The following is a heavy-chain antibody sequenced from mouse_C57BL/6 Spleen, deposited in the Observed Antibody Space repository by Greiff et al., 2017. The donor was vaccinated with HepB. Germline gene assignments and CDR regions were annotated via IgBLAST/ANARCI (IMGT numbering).Heavy chain of an antibody. V-gene: IGHV1-59*01. CDR2: IDPSDSYT. CDR3: ARSLYDGYAWFAY. D-gene: IGHD2-3*01. Sequence: QVQLKQSGPELVKPGASVKLSCKASGYTFTSYDINWVKQRPGQGLEWIGVIDPSDSYTNYNQKFKGKATLTVDTSSSTAYMQLSSLTSEDSAVYYCARSLYDGYAWFAYWGQGTLVTVSA. CDR1: GYTFTSYD. J-gene: IGHJ3*01.